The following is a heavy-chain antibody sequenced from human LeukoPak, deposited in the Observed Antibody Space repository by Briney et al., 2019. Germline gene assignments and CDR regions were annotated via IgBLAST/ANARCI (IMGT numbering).Heavy chain of an antibody. CDR1: GGSISSGDYY. CDR3: ARSMIVVVTAPDAFDI. D-gene: IGHD3-22*01. V-gene: IGHV4-30-4*01. Sequence: PSETLSLTCTVSGGSISSGDYYWSWTRQPPGKGLEWIGYIYYSGSTYYNPSLKSRVTISVDTSKNQFSLRLSSVTAADTAVYYCARSMIVVVTAPDAFDIWGQGTMVTVSS. J-gene: IGHJ3*02. CDR2: IYYSGST.